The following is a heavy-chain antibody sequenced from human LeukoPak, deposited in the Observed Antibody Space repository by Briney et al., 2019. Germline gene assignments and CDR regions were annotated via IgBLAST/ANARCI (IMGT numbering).Heavy chain of an antibody. CDR1: GVTFNDYY. J-gene: IGHJ5*02. CDR2: ISSSGNTL. CDR3: AREGSGSSFDP. Sequence: PGGSLRLSCTVSGVTFNDYYMSWIRQAPGKGLEWISYISSSGNTLYYADSVKGRFTISRDNAKNSLYLQMSSLRAEDTAVYYCAREGSGSSFDPWGQGTLVTVSS. D-gene: IGHD1-26*01. V-gene: IGHV3-11*01.